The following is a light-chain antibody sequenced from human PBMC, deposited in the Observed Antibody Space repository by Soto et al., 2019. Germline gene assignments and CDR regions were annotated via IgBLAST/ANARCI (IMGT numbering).Light chain of an antibody. CDR2: EVY. J-gene: IGLJ1*01. V-gene: IGLV2-23*02. CDR3: CSYAGSDTYV. CDR1: SSNVGNYNL. Sequence: QSVLTQPASVSGSPGQSITISCTGTSSNVGNYNLVSWYQRHPGKAPKLMIYEVYKRPSGVSDRFSGSKSGITASLTISGLQAEDEADYYCCSYAGSDTYVFGTGTKVTVL.